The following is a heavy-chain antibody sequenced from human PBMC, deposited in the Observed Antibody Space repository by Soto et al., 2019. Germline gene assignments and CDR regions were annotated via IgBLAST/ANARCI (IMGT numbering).Heavy chain of an antibody. D-gene: IGHD2-21*02. J-gene: IGHJ6*02. V-gene: IGHV3-21*02. CDR3: TRDLKVTETGADNYYYVMDI. CDR1: GFTLSSYT. CDR2: ISRSGINV. Sequence: EVQMVESGGGLVKPGGSLRLSCAASGFTLSSYTMNWVRQAPGRGLEWVSSISRSGINVYYADSVKGRFTISRDNAKNSLYLQMNSLRAEDTALYYCTRDLKVTETGADNYYYVMDIWGQGTTVTVSS.